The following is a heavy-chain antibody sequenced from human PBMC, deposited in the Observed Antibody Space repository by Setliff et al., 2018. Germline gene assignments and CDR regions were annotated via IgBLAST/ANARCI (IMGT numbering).Heavy chain of an antibody. Sequence: PGGSLRLSCVASGFTFDNYWMGWVRQPPGKGLEWVASIKPDGSETYYVDSVKGRFTVSRDDSTNKLYLQMNSLKTEDTAVYYCTTDPSATFGGVIGAAFDMWGQGTMVTVSS. CDR2: IKPDGSET. CDR1: GFTFDNYW. CDR3: TTDPSATFGGVIGAAFDM. J-gene: IGHJ3*02. D-gene: IGHD3-16*01. V-gene: IGHV3-7*03.